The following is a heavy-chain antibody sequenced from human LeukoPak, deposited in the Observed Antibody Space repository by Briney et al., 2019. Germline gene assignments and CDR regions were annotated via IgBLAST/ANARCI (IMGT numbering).Heavy chain of an antibody. J-gene: IGHJ6*03. V-gene: IGHV4-39*01. CDR1: GGSISSIPYY. CDR3: VRHITYYYYIDV. D-gene: IGHD1-20*01. Sequence: SETLSLICTVSGGSISSIPYYWRWVRQPPGKGLEWIGTIYYDGGAFSNPSLTSRVTTSVDTSKNQFSLKLTSVTAADSAVYCCVRHITYYYYIDVWGKGTTVTISS. CDR2: IYYDGGA.